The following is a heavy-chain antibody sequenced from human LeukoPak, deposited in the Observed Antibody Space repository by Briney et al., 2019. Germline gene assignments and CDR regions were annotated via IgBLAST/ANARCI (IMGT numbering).Heavy chain of an antibody. D-gene: IGHD2/OR15-2a*01. CDR3: ARVPNYYFHGYFDY. J-gene: IGHJ4*02. CDR1: GYTFTSYG. CDR2: ISAYNGNT. Sequence: GASVKVSCKASGYTFTSYGISWVRQAPGQGLEWMGWISAYNGNTNYAQKLKGRVTMTTDASTSTAYMELRSLRSDDTAVYYCARVPNYYFHGYFDYWGQGTLVTVSS. V-gene: IGHV1-18*01.